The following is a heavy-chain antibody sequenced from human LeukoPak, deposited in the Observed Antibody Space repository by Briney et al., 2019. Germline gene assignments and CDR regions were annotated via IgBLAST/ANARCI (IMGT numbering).Heavy chain of an antibody. Sequence: PGRSLRLSCAASGFTFSSYAMHWVRQAPGKGLEWVAVISYDGSNKYYADSVKGRFTISRDNSKNTLYLQMNSLRAEDTAVYYCARDYGSQPYYYMDVWGKGTTVTVSS. CDR1: GFTFSSYA. J-gene: IGHJ6*03. CDR2: ISYDGSNK. D-gene: IGHD1-26*01. V-gene: IGHV3-30*01. CDR3: ARDYGSQPYYYMDV.